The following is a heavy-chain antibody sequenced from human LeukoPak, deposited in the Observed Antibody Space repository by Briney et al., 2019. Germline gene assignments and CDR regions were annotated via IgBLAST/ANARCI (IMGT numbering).Heavy chain of an antibody. CDR2: ISYDGRNK. V-gene: IGHV3-30*03. CDR1: GFTVSSNY. D-gene: IGHD2-15*01. Sequence: GGSLRLSCVASGFTVSSNYMTWVRQAPGKGLEWVAVISYDGRNKHYPDSVKGRFTISRDISTDTLWLQMDSLRAEDTAVYYCARDRRDKVVAATFDYWGQGTLVTVSS. J-gene: IGHJ4*02. CDR3: ARDRRDKVVAATFDY.